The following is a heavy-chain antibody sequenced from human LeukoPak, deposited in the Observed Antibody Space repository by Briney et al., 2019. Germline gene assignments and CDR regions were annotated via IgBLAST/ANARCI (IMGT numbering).Heavy chain of an antibody. D-gene: IGHD6-25*01. CDR3: AKEPTSYSSGWYFQD. CDR1: GFTFSNYG. Sequence: GGSLRLSCAASGFTFSNYGMQGVRQAPGKGLEWLAVVSHDGGTKFYADSVKGRFTISRDNSKNTLDLEMYGLRTEDTAVYYCAKEPTSYSSGWYFQDWGQGTLVTVSS. CDR2: VSHDGGTK. V-gene: IGHV3-30*18. J-gene: IGHJ1*01.